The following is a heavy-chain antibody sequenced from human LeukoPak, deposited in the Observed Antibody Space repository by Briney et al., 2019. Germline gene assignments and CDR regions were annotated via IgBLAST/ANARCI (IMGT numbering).Heavy chain of an antibody. D-gene: IGHD5-12*01. Sequence: SGGSLRLSCAASGFTFSSYVMRWVRQAPGKGLEWVAVISYDGSNKYYADSVKGRFTISRDNSKNTLYLQMNSLRAEDTAVYYCANSGYGRVNYFDLWGRGTLDTVSS. V-gene: IGHV3-30-3*01. CDR3: ANSGYGRVNYFDL. J-gene: IGHJ2*01. CDR1: GFTFSSYV. CDR2: ISYDGSNK.